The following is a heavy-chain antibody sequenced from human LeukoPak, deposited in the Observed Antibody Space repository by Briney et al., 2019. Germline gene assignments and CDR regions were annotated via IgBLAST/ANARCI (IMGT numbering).Heavy chain of an antibody. CDR1: GFTFSSHW. Sequence: GGPLRLSCAASGFTFSSHWMTWVRQAPGKGLECVANIKEDGSEEYYVDSVKGRFSISRDNAKNSLHLQMNSLRAEDTAVYYCARDWLAGNPYHAFDLWGKGTMVTVSS. J-gene: IGHJ3*01. CDR2: IKEDGSEE. CDR3: ARDWLAGNPYHAFDL. V-gene: IGHV3-7*01. D-gene: IGHD3-22*01.